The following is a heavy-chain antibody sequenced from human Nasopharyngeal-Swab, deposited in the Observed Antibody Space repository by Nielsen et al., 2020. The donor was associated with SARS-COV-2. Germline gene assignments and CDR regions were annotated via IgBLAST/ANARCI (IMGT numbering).Heavy chain of an antibody. V-gene: IGHV1-3*01. D-gene: IGHD6-13*01. J-gene: IGHJ5*02. CDR3: ANSTSSSSLRWFDP. CDR2: INAGNGNT. Sequence: WVRQAPGQRLEWMGWINAGNGNTKYSQKFQGRVTITRDTSASTAYMELSSLRSEDTAMYYCANSTSSSSLRWFDPWGQGTLVTVSS.